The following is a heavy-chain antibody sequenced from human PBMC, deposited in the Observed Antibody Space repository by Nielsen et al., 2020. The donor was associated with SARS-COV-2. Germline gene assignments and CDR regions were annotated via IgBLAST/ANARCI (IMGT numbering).Heavy chain of an antibody. CDR1: GFTFSSYS. CDR3: ARGGASTYYDFWSGYYYYGMDV. V-gene: IGHV3-21*01. J-gene: IGHJ6*02. D-gene: IGHD3-3*01. Sequence: GGSLRLSCAASGFTFSSYSMNWVRQAPGKGLEWVSSISSSSSYIYYADSVKGRFTISRDNAKNSLYLQMNSLRAEDTAVYYCARGGASTYYDFWSGYYYYGMDVWGQVTTVTVSS. CDR2: ISSSSSYI.